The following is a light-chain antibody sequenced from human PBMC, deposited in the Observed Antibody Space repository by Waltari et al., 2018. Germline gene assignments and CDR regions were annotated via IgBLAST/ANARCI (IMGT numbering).Light chain of an antibody. Sequence: EIMLTQSPGTLSLSPGERATLSCRASQSSSRYLAWYQHKPGQSPRLLIYDASSRATGIPDRVSGSGSGTDFILTISRLEPEDFAVYYCQKYGTLPATFGQGTKVEIK. V-gene: IGKV3-20*01. CDR3: QKYGTLPAT. CDR1: QSSSRY. J-gene: IGKJ1*01. CDR2: DAS.